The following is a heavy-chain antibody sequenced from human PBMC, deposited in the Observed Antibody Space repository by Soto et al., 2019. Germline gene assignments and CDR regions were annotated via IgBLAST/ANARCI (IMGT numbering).Heavy chain of an antibody. D-gene: IGHD3-22*01. V-gene: IGHV3-23*01. J-gene: IGHJ4*02. CDR1: GFTFGSYA. CDR3: AKVFYYYDSSGYYYFDY. Sequence: GGSLRLSCAASGFTFGSYAVSWVRQAPGKGPEWISSISGSGSTIYYADSVKGRFTISRDNSKNTLYLQMSGLRAEDTAVYYCAKVFYYYDSSGYYYFDYWGQGTLVTVSS. CDR2: ISGSGSTI.